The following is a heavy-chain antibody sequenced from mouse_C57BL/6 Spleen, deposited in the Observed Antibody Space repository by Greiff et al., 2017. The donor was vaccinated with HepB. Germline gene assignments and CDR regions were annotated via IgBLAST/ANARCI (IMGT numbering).Heavy chain of an antibody. J-gene: IGHJ4*01. D-gene: IGHD2-3*01. Sequence: QVQLQQSGAELARPGASVKLSCKASGYTFTSYGISWVKQRTGQGLEWIGEIYPRSGNTYYNEKFKGKATLTADKSSSTAYMELRSLTSEDSAVYFCARNDGYYAMDYWGQGTSVTVSS. CDR2: IYPRSGNT. CDR3: ARNDGYYAMDY. V-gene: IGHV1-81*01. CDR1: GYTFTSYG.